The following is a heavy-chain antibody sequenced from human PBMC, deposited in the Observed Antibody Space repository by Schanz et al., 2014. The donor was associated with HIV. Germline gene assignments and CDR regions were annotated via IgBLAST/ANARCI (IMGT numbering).Heavy chain of an antibody. D-gene: IGHD2-15*01. CDR3: ARVTVVEALYYFDY. J-gene: IGHJ4*02. CDR2: INHNENT. V-gene: IGHV4-34*02. Sequence: QVRLQQWGAGLLKPSETLSLTCAVYGGSFSGHYWSWIRQPPGKGLEWIGQINHNENTNYNPSLKSRVTISLDTSKNQFSLKLISVTAADTAVYYCARVTVVEALYYFDYWGQGTLVTVSS. CDR1: GGSFSGHY.